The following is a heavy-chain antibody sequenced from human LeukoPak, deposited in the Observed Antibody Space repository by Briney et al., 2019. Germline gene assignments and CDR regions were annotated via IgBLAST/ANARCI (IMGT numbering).Heavy chain of an antibody. Sequence: GGSLRLSCVASGLSFSSYWMTWVRQAPGKALEWVANIREDGSAKSYVDSVKGRFTISRDNAKNSLYLQMDSLRVEDTAVYYCARDYDYFSGHNLDAYDIWGQGTTVTVSS. J-gene: IGHJ3*02. V-gene: IGHV3-7*01. D-gene: IGHD2-15*01. CDR2: IREDGSAK. CDR3: ARDYDYFSGHNLDAYDI. CDR1: GLSFSSYW.